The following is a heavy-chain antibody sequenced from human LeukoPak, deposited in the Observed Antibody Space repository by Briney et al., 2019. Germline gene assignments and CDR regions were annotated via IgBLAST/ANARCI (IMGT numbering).Heavy chain of an antibody. D-gene: IGHD2-15*01. V-gene: IGHV4-34*01. CDR3: ARDSDAFDI. CDR1: GGSFSGYY. J-gene: IGHJ3*02. CDR2: INHSGST. Sequence: SETLSLTCAVYGGSFSGYYWSWIRQPPGKGLEWIGEINHSGSTNYNPSLRSRVTISVDTSKNQFSLKLSSVTAADTAVYYCARDSDAFDIWGQGSMVTVSS.